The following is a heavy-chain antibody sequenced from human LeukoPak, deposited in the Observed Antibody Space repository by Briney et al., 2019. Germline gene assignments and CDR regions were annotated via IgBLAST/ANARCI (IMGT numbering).Heavy chain of an antibody. D-gene: IGHD6-19*01. V-gene: IGHV3-33*01. CDR2: IWYDGSNK. Sequence: PGGSLRLSCAASGFTFSNYGMHWVRQAPGKGLEWVAVIWYDGSNKDYADSVQGRFTISRDNSKNTLFLQMNSLRAEDTAVYYCARAGIAVDYWGQGTLVTVSS. CDR3: ARAGIAVDY. J-gene: IGHJ4*02. CDR1: GFTFSNYG.